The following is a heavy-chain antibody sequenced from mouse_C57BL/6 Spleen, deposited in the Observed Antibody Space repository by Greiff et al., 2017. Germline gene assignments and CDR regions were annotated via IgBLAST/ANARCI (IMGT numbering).Heavy chain of an antibody. Sequence: QVQLQQPGTELVKPGASVKLSCKASGYTFTSYWMHWVKQRPGQGLEWIGNINPSNGGTTYNEKFKSKATLTVDKSSSTSYMQLSSLTSVASAVYYCATYYYGSSYEAYWGQGTLVTVSA. D-gene: IGHD1-1*01. CDR1: GYTFTSYW. V-gene: IGHV1-53*01. CDR3: ATYYYGSSYEAY. J-gene: IGHJ3*01. CDR2: INPSNGGT.